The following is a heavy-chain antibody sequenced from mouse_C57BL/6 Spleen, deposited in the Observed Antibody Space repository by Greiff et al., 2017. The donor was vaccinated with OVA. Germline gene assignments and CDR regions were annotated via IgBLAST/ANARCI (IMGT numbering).Heavy chain of an antibody. Sequence: EVKLMESGPGLVKPSQSLSLTCSVTGYSITSGYYWNWIRQFPGNKLEWMGYISYDGSNNYNPSLKNRISITRDTSKNQFFLKLNSVTTEDTATYYCAREVELGRFAYWGQGTLVTVSA. CDR3: AREVELGRFAY. CDR1: GYSITSGYY. V-gene: IGHV3-6*01. CDR2: ISYDGSN. D-gene: IGHD4-1*01. J-gene: IGHJ3*01.